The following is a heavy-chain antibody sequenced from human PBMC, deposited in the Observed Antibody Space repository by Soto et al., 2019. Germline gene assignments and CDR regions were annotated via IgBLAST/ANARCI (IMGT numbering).Heavy chain of an antibody. V-gene: IGHV1-18*01. CDR1: GYTFTSYG. CDR2: ISAYNGNT. Sequence: QVQLVQSGAEVKKPGASVKVSCKASGYTFTSYGISWVRQAPGQGLEWMGWISAYNGNTNYAQKLQGRVTMTTDTSTSTAYMELRSLRSDDTAVYYCAKTTDYDILTGYYPDAFDFWGQGTMVTVSS. D-gene: IGHD3-9*01. CDR3: AKTTDYDILTGYYPDAFDF. J-gene: IGHJ3*01.